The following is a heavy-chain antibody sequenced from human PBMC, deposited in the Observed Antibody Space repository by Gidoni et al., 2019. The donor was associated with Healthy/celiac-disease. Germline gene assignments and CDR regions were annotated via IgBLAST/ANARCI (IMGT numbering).Heavy chain of an antibody. CDR3: AGGIPGYCSGGSCYLDAFDI. J-gene: IGHJ3*02. Sequence: QVQLVESGGGVVQPGRSLRLSCAASGFTFSSYGMHWVRQAPGKGLEWVAVISYDGSNKYYADSVKGRFTISRDNSKNTLYLQMNSLRAEDTAVYYCAGGIPGYCSGGSCYLDAFDIWGQGTMVTVSS. V-gene: IGHV3-30*03. CDR2: ISYDGSNK. D-gene: IGHD2-15*01. CDR1: GFTFSSYG.